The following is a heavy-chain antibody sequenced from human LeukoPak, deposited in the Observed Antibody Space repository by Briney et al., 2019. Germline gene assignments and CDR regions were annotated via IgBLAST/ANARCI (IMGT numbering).Heavy chain of an antibody. D-gene: IGHD5-24*01. J-gene: IGHJ4*02. V-gene: IGHV3-74*01. CDR3: ARDWVYKIDY. CDR2: ISHDGFI. CDR1: GFTFSSYV. Sequence: GGSLRLSCETAGFTFSSYVMHWVRRTPGKGLVWVSHISHDGFISYADSVKGRFTISGDNAKNTLILQMNSLRAEDTAVYYCARDWVYKIDYWGRGTLVTVSS.